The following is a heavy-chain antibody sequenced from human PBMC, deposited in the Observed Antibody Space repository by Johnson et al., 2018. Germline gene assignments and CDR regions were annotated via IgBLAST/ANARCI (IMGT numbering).Heavy chain of an antibody. CDR3: AKGIGERRGSQYYYYYMDC. V-gene: IGHV3-30*18. J-gene: IGHJ6*03. D-gene: IGHD1-1*01. CDR2: ISYDGSNE. CDR1: GFTFSSNG. Sequence: QVQLVESGGGVVQPGRSLRLSCAASGFTFSSNGIHWARQAPGKGLDWVAVISYDGSNEYYADSVKGRFTISRDNSKNTLFLQMNSLRGEDTAGYYWAKGIGERRGSQYYYYYMDCGGKGTTVTVSS.